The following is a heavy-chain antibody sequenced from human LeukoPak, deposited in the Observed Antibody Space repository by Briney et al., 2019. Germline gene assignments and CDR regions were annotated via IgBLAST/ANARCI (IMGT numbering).Heavy chain of an antibody. D-gene: IGHD6-19*01. V-gene: IGHV3-23*01. CDR2: ISGSGGST. CDR3: ARDGYSSGWWDFDY. J-gene: IGHJ4*02. Sequence: GGSLRLSCAASGFTFSSYAMSWVRQAPGKGLEWVSAISGSGGSTYYADSVKGRFTISRDNSKNTLYLQMNSLRAEDTAVYYCARDGYSSGWWDFDYWGQGTLVTVSS. CDR1: GFTFSSYA.